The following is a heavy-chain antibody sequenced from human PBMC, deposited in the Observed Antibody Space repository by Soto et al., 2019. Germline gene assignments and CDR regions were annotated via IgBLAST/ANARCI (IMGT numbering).Heavy chain of an antibody. Sequence: VQLVESGGGLIQAGGSLRQSCAVSGFTVSNNFMMWVRQAPGKGLEWVSLIYSGGSISYADSVKGRFTISRDGSMNMLYLQMNSLTAEETAVYYCARDVNGQRGSPHWGQGTLVTVSS. V-gene: IGHV3-53*02. D-gene: IGHD3-16*01. CDR1: GFTVSNNF. CDR2: IYSGGSI. J-gene: IGHJ4*02. CDR3: ARDVNGQRGSPH.